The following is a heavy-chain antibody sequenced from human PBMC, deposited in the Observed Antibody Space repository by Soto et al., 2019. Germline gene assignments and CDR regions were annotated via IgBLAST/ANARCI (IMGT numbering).Heavy chain of an antibody. CDR1: GDTFSSYA. J-gene: IGHJ6*02. Sequence: QVQLVQSGAELKKTGSSVTVSCRASGDTFSSYAVNWVRQAPGRGLEWMGRIITVLGTTDYAQNFKGRVTITAEKSTXTXYXXLSSLRADDKAVYYCARRRYCGYDCYHKHYYGMDVWGQGTTVTVAS. CDR3: ARRRYCGYDCYHKHYYGMDV. CDR2: IITVLGTT. V-gene: IGHV1-69*08. D-gene: IGHD2-21*01.